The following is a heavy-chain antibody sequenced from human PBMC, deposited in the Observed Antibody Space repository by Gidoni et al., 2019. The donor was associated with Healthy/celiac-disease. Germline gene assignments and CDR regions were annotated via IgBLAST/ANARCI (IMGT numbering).Heavy chain of an antibody. Sequence: QVQLVESGGGVVQPGRSLRLSCAASGFTFSSYGMHWVRQAPGKGLEWVAVISYDGSNKYYADSVKGRFTISRDNSKNTLYLQMNSLRAEDTAVYYCAKDRYDNTYSPPIYYYYYGMDVWGQGTTVTVSS. CDR1: GFTFSSYG. CDR2: ISYDGSNK. D-gene: IGHD3-22*01. J-gene: IGHJ6*02. V-gene: IGHV3-30*18. CDR3: AKDRYDNTYSPPIYYYYYGMDV.